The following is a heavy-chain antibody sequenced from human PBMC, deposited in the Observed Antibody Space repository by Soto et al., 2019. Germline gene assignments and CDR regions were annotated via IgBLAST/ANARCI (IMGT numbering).Heavy chain of an antibody. CDR2: IYYSGST. CDR1: GGSISSYY. J-gene: IGHJ4*02. D-gene: IGHD3-10*01. CDR3: AREVRQSIGFDY. Sequence: SETLSLTCTVSGGSISSYYWSWIRQPPGKGLEWIGYIYYSGSTNYNPSLKSRVTISVDTSKNQFSLKLSSVTAADTAVYYCAREVRQSIGFDYWGQGTLVTVSS. V-gene: IGHV4-59*01.